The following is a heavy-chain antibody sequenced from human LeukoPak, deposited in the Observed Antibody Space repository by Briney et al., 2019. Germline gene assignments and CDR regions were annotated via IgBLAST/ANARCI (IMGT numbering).Heavy chain of an antibody. V-gene: IGHV3-48*03. CDR2: ISSSGSTI. CDR3: ARASSWSPDFDY. J-gene: IGHJ4*02. D-gene: IGHD6-13*01. CDR1: GFTFSSYE. Sequence: GGSLRLFCAASGFTFSSYEMNWLRQSTGKGLEWVSYISSSGSTIYYADSVKGRFTISRDNDKNALYLQMNSLRAEDTAVYYCARASSWSPDFDYWGQGTLVTVSS.